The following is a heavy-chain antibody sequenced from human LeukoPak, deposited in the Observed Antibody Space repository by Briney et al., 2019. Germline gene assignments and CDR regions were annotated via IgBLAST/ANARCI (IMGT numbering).Heavy chain of an antibody. CDR1: GYSFTSYW. Sequence: GESLKLSCKGSGYSFTSYWIGWVRQMPGKGLEWMGIIYPGDSDTRYSPSFQGQVTISADKSISTAYLQWSSLKASDTAMYYCARRRDLYSGSYYPFDYWGQGTLVTVSS. V-gene: IGHV5-51*01. CDR2: IYPGDSDT. D-gene: IGHD1-26*01. J-gene: IGHJ4*02. CDR3: ARRRDLYSGSYYPFDY.